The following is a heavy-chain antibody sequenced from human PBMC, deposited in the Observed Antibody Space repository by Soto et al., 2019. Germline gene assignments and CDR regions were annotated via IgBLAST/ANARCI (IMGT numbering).Heavy chain of an antibody. V-gene: IGHV2-5*02. CDR2: IYWDDDK. Sequence: QITLKESGPTLVKPTQTLTLTCTFSGFSLSTGGVGVGWIRQPPGKALEWLALIYWDDDKRYSPSLKSRLTITKDTYKNQVVLTITNMDPVDTATYYCAHRLYSSAWPWDSGVFDYWGQGTLVTVSS. J-gene: IGHJ4*02. CDR1: GFSLSTGGVG. CDR3: AHRLYSSAWPWDSGVFDY. D-gene: IGHD6-19*01.